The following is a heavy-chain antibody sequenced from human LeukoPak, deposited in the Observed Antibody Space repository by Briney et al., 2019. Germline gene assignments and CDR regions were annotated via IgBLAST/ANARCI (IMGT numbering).Heavy chain of an antibody. CDR1: GYTFTSYA. CDR2: INPNSGGT. J-gene: IGHJ6*03. CDR3: ARVGSGWLGGYYYYYMDV. D-gene: IGHD6-19*01. V-gene: IGHV1-2*02. Sequence: ASVKVSCKASGYTFTSYAMNWVRQAPGQGLEWMGWINPNSGGTNYAQKFQGRVTMTRDTSISTAYMELSRLRSDDTAVYYCARVGSGWLGGYYYYYMDVWGKGTTVTVSS.